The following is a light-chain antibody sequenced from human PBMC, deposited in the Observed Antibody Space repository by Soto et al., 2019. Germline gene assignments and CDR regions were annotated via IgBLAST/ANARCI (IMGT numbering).Light chain of an antibody. J-gene: IGKJ1*01. V-gene: IGKV3-20*01. CDR3: QQYGSSSWT. CDR1: QSVSSIY. Sequence: EIVLTQSAGTLSLSPGERATLSCRASQSVSSIYLAWYQHKPGQAPRLLIYGASSRATGIPDRFSGSGSGTDFTLTISRLEPVDFAVYYCQQYGSSSWTFGRGTTVEIK. CDR2: GAS.